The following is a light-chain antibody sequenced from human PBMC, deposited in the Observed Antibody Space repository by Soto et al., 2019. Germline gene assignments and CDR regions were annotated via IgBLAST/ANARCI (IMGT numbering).Light chain of an antibody. J-gene: IGKJ4*01. V-gene: IGKV1-39*02. CDR3: PKYNNWLMLC. CDR2: AAS. Sequence: EVTQNTTCLSRSIGDRDNISCRVSQSINTYLNWYQKISGKAPKLLIYAASTLRSGVPSRFSGSGSGTEFTLTFGCLQSEDFAICYCPKYNNWLMLCFGGGAKADI. CDR1: QSINTY.